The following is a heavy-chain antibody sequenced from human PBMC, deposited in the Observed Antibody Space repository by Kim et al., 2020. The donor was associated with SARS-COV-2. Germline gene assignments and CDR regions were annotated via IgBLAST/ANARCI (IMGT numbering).Heavy chain of an antibody. CDR2: IYHSGST. Sequence: SETLSLTCAVSGGSISSSNWWSWVRQPPGKGLEWIGEIYHSGSTNYNPSLKSRVTISVDKSKNQFSLKLSSVTAADTAVYYCARFSGYDLLCGHWFDPWGQGTLVTVSS. V-gene: IGHV4-4*02. CDR1: GGSISSSNW. CDR3: ARFSGYDLLCGHWFDP. D-gene: IGHD5-12*01. J-gene: IGHJ5*02.